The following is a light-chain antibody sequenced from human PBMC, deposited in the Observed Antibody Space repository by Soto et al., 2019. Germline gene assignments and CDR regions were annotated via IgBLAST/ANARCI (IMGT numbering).Light chain of an antibody. Sequence: QSVLTQPPSVSAAPGQKVTISCSGSSSNIGNNYVSWYQQLPGTAPKLLIYDNNKRPSGIPDRFSGSESGTSATLGITGLQTGDEADYYCSSYTSDNTLVFGGGTKVTVL. J-gene: IGLJ3*02. CDR2: DNN. CDR1: SSNIGNNY. CDR3: SSYTSDNTLV. V-gene: IGLV1-51*01.